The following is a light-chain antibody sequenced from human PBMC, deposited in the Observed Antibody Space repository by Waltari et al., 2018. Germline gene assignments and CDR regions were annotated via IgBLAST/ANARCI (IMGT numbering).Light chain of an antibody. CDR3: ATWDDSLNGRV. Sequence: GSSSNIGRDTVNWYQQVPGTAPKLLTYGNDQRPSGVPDRFSGSKSGTSASLAITGLQSEDEADYYCATWDDSLNGRVFGGGTKLTVL. V-gene: IGLV1-44*01. CDR2: GND. J-gene: IGLJ3*02. CDR1: SSNIGRDT.